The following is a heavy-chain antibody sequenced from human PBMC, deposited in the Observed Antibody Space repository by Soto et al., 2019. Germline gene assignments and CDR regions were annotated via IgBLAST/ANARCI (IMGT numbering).Heavy chain of an antibody. J-gene: IGHJ4*02. CDR1: GYSFTSYW. CDR3: ARGHDAAGDLFFPNPPDFDY. CDR2: IYPGDSDT. D-gene: IGHD7-27*01. Sequence: GESLKISCKGSGYSFTSYWIGWVRQMPGKGLEWMGIIYPGDSDTRYSPSFQGQVTISADKSISTAYLQWSSLKASDTAMYYCARGHDAAGDLFFPNPPDFDYWGQGTLVTVSS. V-gene: IGHV5-51*01.